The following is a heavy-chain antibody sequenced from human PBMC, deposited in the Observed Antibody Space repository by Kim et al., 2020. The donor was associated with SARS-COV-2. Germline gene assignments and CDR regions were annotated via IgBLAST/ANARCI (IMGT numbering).Heavy chain of an antibody. Sequence: GGSLRLSCAASGFTFSNAWMSWVRQAPGKGLEWVGRIKSKTNGGTTDYAAPVKGRFTISRDDSKNTLYLQMNSLKTEDTAVYYCITDETTSYYYDSSGYFDYWGQGTLVTVSS. CDR3: ITDETTSYYYDSSGYFDY. CDR1: GFTFSNAW. J-gene: IGHJ4*02. V-gene: IGHV3-15*01. CDR2: IKSKTNGGTT. D-gene: IGHD3-22*01.